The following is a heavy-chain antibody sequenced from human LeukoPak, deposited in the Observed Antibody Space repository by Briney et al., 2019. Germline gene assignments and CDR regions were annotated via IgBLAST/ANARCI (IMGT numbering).Heavy chain of an antibody. Sequence: ASVKVSCKASRYTFTSYYMDWARQAPGQGLEWMGLNNPTGGSTGYAQKFQGRVTMTRDMSTSTDYMELSSLRSEDTAIYYCARDNSVGDNAWWFDPWGQGTLVTISS. CDR1: RYTFTSYY. D-gene: IGHD1-26*01. V-gene: IGHV1-46*01. CDR2: NNPTGGST. CDR3: ARDNSVGDNAWWFDP. J-gene: IGHJ5*02.